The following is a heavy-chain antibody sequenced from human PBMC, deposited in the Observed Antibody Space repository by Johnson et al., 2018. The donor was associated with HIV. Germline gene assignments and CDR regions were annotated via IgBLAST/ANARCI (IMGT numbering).Heavy chain of an antibody. CDR1: GFTFSSYD. CDR2: IGTAGDT. D-gene: IGHD1-26*01. V-gene: IGHV3-13*01. CDR3: ARGGKWGIVGARGAFDI. J-gene: IGHJ3*02. Sequence: VQLVESGGGVVQPGRSLRLSCAASGFTFSSYDMHWVRQATGKGLEWVSAIGTAGDTYYPGSVKGGFTISRENAKNSLYLQMNSLRAGDTAVYYCARGGKWGIVGARGAFDIWGQGTMVTVSS.